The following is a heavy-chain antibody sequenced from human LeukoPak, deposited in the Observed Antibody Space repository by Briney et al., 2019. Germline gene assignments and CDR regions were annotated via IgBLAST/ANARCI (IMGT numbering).Heavy chain of an antibody. CDR3: ARDLDTSGYTFDY. Sequence: PGGSLRLSCAASGFTFSTYSMNWVRQAPGEGLEWVSYISGSSRIIYYADSVKGRFAISRDNAKNSLYLQMNSLRDEDTAFYYCARDLDTSGYTFDYWGQGTLVTVSS. D-gene: IGHD3-22*01. CDR2: ISGSSRII. J-gene: IGHJ4*02. CDR1: GFTFSTYS. V-gene: IGHV3-48*02.